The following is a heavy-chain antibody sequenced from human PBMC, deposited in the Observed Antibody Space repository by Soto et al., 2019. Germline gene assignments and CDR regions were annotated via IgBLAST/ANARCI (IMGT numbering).Heavy chain of an antibody. V-gene: IGHV3-7*05. D-gene: IGHD2-2*01. Sequence: EVHLGASGGGLVQPGGSLRLSCAASGFTFSNYWMTWVRQAPGKGLQWVANINPDGSDKYYADSVKGRFAISRDNAKNSLYLQINSLRAEDTAVFYCARGGDAYAKAYYWGQGTLVTVSS. CDR3: ARGGDAYAKAYY. J-gene: IGHJ4*02. CDR1: GFTFSNYW. CDR2: INPDGSDK.